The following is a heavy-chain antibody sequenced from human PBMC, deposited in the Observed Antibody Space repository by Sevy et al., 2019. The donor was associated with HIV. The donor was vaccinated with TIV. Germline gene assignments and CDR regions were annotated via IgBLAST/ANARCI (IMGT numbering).Heavy chain of an antibody. CDR2: IKQDGNEK. D-gene: IGHD3-22*01. V-gene: IGHV3-7*01. Sequence: GGSLRLSCVASGFNLSPYWMTWVRQAPGKGLEWVANIKQDGNEKYYVDSVKGLFTVSRDNAKNALYLHMYGLRVEDTAVYFCASNTYHYDSNTYYPVYWGQGTRVTVSS. J-gene: IGHJ4*02. CDR3: ASNTYHYDSNTYYPVY. CDR1: GFNLSPYW.